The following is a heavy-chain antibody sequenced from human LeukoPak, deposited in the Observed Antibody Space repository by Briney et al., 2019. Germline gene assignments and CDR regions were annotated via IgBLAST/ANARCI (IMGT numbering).Heavy chain of an antibody. J-gene: IGHJ4*02. D-gene: IGHD2-21*02. CDR3: ARWDGDDEDY. CDR1: GFTFSRHS. CDR2: ISSSSNIK. V-gene: IGHV3-48*01. Sequence: GGSLRLSCGVSGFTFSRHSMNWVRPAPGKGLEWIPYISSSSNIKYYTDSVKGRFTISRDNAKNSLYLQMNSLRAEDTAVYYCARWDGDDEDYWGQGTLVTVSS.